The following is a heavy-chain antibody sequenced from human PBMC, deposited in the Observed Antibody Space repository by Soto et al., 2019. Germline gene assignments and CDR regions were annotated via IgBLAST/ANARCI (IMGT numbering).Heavy chain of an antibody. V-gene: IGHV4-34*01. CDR2: INHSGST. Sequence: QVQLQQWGAGLLKPSETLSLTCAVYGGSFSGYYWSWIRQPPGKGLEWIGEINHSGSTNYNPSLNSRVTISVDTSKNQFSLKLSSVTAADTAVYYCARSLYSSGWGQGTLFTVSS. CDR1: GGSFSGYY. J-gene: IGHJ4*02. CDR3: ARSLYSSG. D-gene: IGHD6-19*01.